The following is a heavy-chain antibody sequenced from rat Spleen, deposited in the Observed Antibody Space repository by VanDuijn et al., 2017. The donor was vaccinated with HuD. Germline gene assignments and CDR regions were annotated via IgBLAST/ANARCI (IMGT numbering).Heavy chain of an antibody. J-gene: IGHJ2*01. Sequence: QVQLKESGPGLMQPSETLSLTCTVSGFSLGSNGVGWIRQPLGKGLMWMGTIWAGGSTNYNSAVQSRLSINRDTSKSQVFLKMDSLQPEDTGTYYCARLRTSPFYFDYWGRGVMVTVSS. CDR3: ARLRTSPFYFDY. CDR1: GFSLGSNG. CDR2: IWAGGST. D-gene: IGHD3-8*01. V-gene: IGHV2-72*01.